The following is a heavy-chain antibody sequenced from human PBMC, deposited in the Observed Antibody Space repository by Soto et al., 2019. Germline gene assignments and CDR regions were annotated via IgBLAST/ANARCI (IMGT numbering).Heavy chain of an antibody. D-gene: IGHD2-2*01. J-gene: IGHJ6*03. Sequence: GGSLRLSCAASGTIFSGFGMHWVRQAPGKGLEWVAVISYDGSNKYYADSVKGRFTISRDNSKNTLYLQMNSLRAEDTAVYYCAKRSYQLIYYMDVWGKGTTVTVSS. CDR1: GTIFSGFG. CDR2: ISYDGSNK. CDR3: AKRSYQLIYYMDV. V-gene: IGHV3-30*18.